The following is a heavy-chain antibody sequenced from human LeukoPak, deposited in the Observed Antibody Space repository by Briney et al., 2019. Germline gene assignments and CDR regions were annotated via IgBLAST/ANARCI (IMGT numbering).Heavy chain of an antibody. CDR3: AGDGSSGYYYYYGMDV. CDR2: IYYSGST. Sequence: SETLSLTCTVSGGSISSSSYYWGWIRQPPGKGLEWIGSIYYSGSTYYNPSLKSRVTISVDTSKNQFSLKLSSVTAADTAVYYCAGDGSSGYYYYYGMDVWGQGTTVTVSS. J-gene: IGHJ6*02. V-gene: IGHV4-39*07. D-gene: IGHD6-19*01. CDR1: GGSISSSSYY.